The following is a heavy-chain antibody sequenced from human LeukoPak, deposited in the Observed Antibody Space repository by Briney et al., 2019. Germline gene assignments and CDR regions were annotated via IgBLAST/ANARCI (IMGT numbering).Heavy chain of an antibody. CDR1: GFTVSSNF. CDR3: AGDSSGPNVFDY. D-gene: IGHD3-22*01. CDR2: IYSGGST. V-gene: IGHV3-53*01. J-gene: IGHJ4*02. Sequence: GSLRLSCAASGFTVSSNFMTWVRQAPGKGLEWVSVIYSGGSTYYADSVKGRFTISRDNSKNTLYLQMNSLRAEDTAVYYCAGDSSGPNVFDYWGQGTLVTVSS.